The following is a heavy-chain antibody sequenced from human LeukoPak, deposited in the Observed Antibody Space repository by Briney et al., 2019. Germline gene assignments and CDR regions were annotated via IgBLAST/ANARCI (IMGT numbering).Heavy chain of an antibody. J-gene: IGHJ5*02. Sequence: GGSLRLSCAASGFTFSSYAMHWVRQAPGKGLEWVAVISYDGSNKYYADSVKGRFTISRDNSKNTLYLQMNSLRAEDTAVYYCARGGLFDPWGQGTLVTVSS. CDR1: GFTFSSYA. CDR3: ARGGLFDP. CDR2: ISYDGSNK. V-gene: IGHV3-30-3*01.